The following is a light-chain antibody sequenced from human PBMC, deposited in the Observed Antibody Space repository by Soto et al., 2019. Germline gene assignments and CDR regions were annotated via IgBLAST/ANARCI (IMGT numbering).Light chain of an antibody. Sequence: QSALTQPASVSGSPGQSITLSCSGISSDVDTYNYVSWYQLHPGKAPKVVIYDVSSRPSGVSNRFSGSRSGNTASLTISGLQAEDEADYYCCSRSTGSTRYVFGAGTKVTVL. V-gene: IGLV2-14*03. J-gene: IGLJ1*01. CDR1: SSDVDTYNY. CDR2: DVS. CDR3: CSRSTGSTRYV.